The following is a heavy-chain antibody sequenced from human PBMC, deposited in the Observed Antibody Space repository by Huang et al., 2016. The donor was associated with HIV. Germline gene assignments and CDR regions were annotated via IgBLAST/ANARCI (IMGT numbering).Heavy chain of an antibody. Sequence: HVQLQESGPGLMKPSEPLSLTCTVSGGSINSYYWSWIRQPAGKGPEWSGRIYTNGTTIYNPSLRRRVTLAVDTAKNYFSLKLKSVTAADTAVYYCARDGARRLFDYWGQGAPVTVSS. D-gene: IGHD1-1*01. V-gene: IGHV4-4*07. J-gene: IGHJ4*02. CDR2: IYTNGTT. CDR3: ARDGARRLFDY. CDR1: GGSINSYY.